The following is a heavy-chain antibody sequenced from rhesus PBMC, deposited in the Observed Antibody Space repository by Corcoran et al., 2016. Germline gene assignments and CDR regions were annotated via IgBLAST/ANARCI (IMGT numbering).Heavy chain of an antibody. CDR2: ISGSRGST. J-gene: IGHJ6*01. V-gene: IGHV4-65*01. Sequence: QVQLQESGPGLVKPSETLSLTCTVSGGSVSSSNWWSWIRQPPGKGLEWIGYISGSRGSTYYNPSLKSRVTSSTDTSKNQFSLKLSSVTAADTAVYYCASRSYNIWTGYGTWGQGVVVTVSS. CDR3: ASRSYNIWTGYGT. D-gene: IGHD3-3*01. CDR1: GGSVSSSNW.